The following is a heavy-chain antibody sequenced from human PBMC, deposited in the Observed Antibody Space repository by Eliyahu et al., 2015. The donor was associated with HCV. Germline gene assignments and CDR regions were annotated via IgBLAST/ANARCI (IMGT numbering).Heavy chain of an antibody. V-gene: IGHV4-39*07. J-gene: IGHJ4*02. CDR1: GDSISSSSYY. CDR2: IYFSGST. CDR3: ARARGISLFDY. Sequence: QLQLQESGPGLVKPSETLSLTCTVSGDSISSSSYYWGWIRQPPGKGLEWIGGIYFSGSTHYNPSLKSRVTISVDTSKNQFSLKLSSVTAADTAVYYCARARGISLFDYWGQGTLVTVSS.